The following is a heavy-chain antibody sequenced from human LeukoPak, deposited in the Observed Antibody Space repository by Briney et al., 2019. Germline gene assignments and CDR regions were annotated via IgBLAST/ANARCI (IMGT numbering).Heavy chain of an antibody. CDR1: GFIFSSYS. CDR2: ISSSSSYI. CDR3: AREDILTGYYY. V-gene: IGHV3-21*01. Sequence: GGSLRLSCAASGFIFSSYSMNWVRQAPGKGLEWVSSISSSSSYIYYADSVKGRFTISRDNAKNSLYLQMNSLRAEDTAVYYCAREDILTGYYYWGQGTLVTVSS. J-gene: IGHJ4*02. D-gene: IGHD3-9*01.